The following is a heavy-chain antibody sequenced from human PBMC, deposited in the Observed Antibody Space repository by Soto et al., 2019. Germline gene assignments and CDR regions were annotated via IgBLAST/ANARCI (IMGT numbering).Heavy chain of an antibody. V-gene: IGHV4-34*01. D-gene: IGHD2-2*01. Sequence: SETLSLTCAVYGGSFSGNYWTWIRQSPGKGREWIGEINHSGSTKYNPSLKSRVTISVDTSKNQIALKVTSVTAADTALYYCARQYCSPTSCLAGFDSWGRGTLVTVSS. CDR3: ARQYCSPTSCLAGFDS. CDR2: INHSGST. CDR1: GGSFSGNY. J-gene: IGHJ5*01.